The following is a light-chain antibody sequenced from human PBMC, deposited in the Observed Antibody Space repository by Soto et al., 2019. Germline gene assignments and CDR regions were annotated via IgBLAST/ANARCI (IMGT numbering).Light chain of an antibody. J-gene: IGLJ2*01. CDR1: SSDVGDYKY. V-gene: IGLV2-8*01. CDR2: EVS. Sequence: QSVLTQPPSASGSPGQSVTLSCTGTSSDVGDYKYVSWYQQHPGKAPKLMIYEVSKRPSGVPDRFSGSKSGNTASLTVSGLQAEDEADYYCSSYAGKGVFGGGTKLTVL. CDR3: SSYAGKGV.